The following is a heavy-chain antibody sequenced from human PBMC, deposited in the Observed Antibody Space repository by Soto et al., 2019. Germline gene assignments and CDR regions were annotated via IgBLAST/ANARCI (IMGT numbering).Heavy chain of an antibody. CDR1: GFTFSSES. J-gene: IGHJ4*02. D-gene: IGHD3-3*01. CDR2: ISRTSNTV. CDR3: ARGTYYPSDNGYYCFDS. Sequence: GGSLRLSCAASGFTFSSESMIWLRQAPGKGLEWISFISRTSNTVYYVGSVKGRFTTSRDNGKNLLYLQMNDLRNEDTAVYYCARGTYYPSDNGYYCFDSWGKGTLVTVSS. V-gene: IGHV3-48*02.